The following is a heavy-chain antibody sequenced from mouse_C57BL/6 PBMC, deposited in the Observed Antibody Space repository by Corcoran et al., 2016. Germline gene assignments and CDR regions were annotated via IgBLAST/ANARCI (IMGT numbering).Heavy chain of an antibody. Sequence: EVQLQQSGTELVKPGASVKIPCKASGYTFTDYNLDWVKQSHGNSLEWIGYTNPNNGGTIYNQKFKGKSTLTVDKSSSTAYMELRSLTSEDTAVYYCARWGFYYYYAMDYWGQGTSVTVSS. J-gene: IGHJ4*01. D-gene: IGHD2-1*01. V-gene: IGHV1-18*01. CDR2: TNPNNGGT. CDR1: GYTFTDYN. CDR3: ARWGFYYYYAMDY.